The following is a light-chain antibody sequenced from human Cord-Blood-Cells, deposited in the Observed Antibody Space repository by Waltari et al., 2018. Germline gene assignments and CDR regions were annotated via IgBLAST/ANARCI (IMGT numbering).Light chain of an antibody. J-gene: IGKJ2*03. CDR2: CAS. V-gene: IGKV3-15*01. CDR1: QSVSSN. Sequence: ELVMTQSPATLSVSPGESAPLSCRASQSVSSNLAWYQQKPGQSPRLLIYCASTRATGIPARFSGSGSGTEFTLTISSLQYEDFAVYYCQQYNNWYSFGQGTKLEIK. CDR3: QQYNNWYS.